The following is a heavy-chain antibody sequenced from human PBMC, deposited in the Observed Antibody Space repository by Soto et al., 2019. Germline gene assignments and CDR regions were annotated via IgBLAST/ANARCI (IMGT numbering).Heavy chain of an antibody. CDR1: GFTVSSNY. J-gene: IGHJ4*02. Sequence: GGSLRLSCAASGFTVSSNYMSWVRQAPGKGLEWVSVIYSGGSTYYADSVKGRFTISRDNSKNTLYLQMNSLRAEDTAVYYCARDPYSSSPTSDYWGQGTLVTVSS. V-gene: IGHV3-66*01. CDR3: ARDPYSSSPTSDY. D-gene: IGHD6-13*01. CDR2: IYSGGST.